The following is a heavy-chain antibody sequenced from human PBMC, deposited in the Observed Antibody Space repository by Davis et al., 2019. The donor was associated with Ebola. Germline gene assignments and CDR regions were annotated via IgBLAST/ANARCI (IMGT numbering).Heavy chain of an antibody. J-gene: IGHJ6*03. V-gene: IGHV4-34*01. CDR1: GGSFTSSY. D-gene: IGHD2-2*01. Sequence: SETLSLTCAVYGGSFTSSYWSWIRQPPEKGLEWIGEINPSGSTNYNPSLKSRVTISVDNSKSQFSLKLTSVTAADTAVYYCARQEYCSSTSCFYYYYYMDVWGKGTTVTVSS. CDR2: INPSGST. CDR3: ARQEYCSSTSCFYYYYYMDV.